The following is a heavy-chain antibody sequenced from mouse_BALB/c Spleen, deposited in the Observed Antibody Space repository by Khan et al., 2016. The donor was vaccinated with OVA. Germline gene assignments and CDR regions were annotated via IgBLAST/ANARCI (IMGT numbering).Heavy chain of an antibody. J-gene: IGHJ3*01. Sequence: QVQLKQSGAELVRPGVSVKISCKVSGYKFTDYAMHWGKQSHAKGLEWIGVISTYYGDADYSQKFKGKATMTVDRSSSTAYLELARLTSEDSARYYCTRGGKFAYWGQGTLVTVSA. V-gene: IGHV1S137*01. D-gene: IGHD1-1*02. CDR2: ISTYYGDA. CDR1: GYKFTDYA. CDR3: TRGGKFAY.